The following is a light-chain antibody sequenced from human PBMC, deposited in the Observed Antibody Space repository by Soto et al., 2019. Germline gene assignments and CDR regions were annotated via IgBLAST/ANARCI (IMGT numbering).Light chain of an antibody. Sequence: QSVLTQPASVSGSPGQSITISCTGTSSDVGRYNFVSWYQQHPGKAPKLMIYDVSNRPSGVSNRFSGSKSDNTASLTISELQAEDEADYYCSSYTSSTTDVFGTGTKVTVL. CDR1: SSDVGRYNF. V-gene: IGLV2-14*01. J-gene: IGLJ1*01. CDR2: DVS. CDR3: SSYTSSTTDV.